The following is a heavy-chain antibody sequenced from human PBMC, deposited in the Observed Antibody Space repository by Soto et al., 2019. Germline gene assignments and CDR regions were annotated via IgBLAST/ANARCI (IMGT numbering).Heavy chain of an antibody. CDR3: ARTRNGGVADSFDS. Sequence: QVQLVESGGGEVQPGGSLRLSCAASGFTFSRHAIHWVRLTPGRGLEWVLAISRDGSYIYYTDSVKGRFTVSRDNSKNTVFVQMNRLSPYDTALYFCARTRNGGVADSFDSWGQGTRVTVSS. V-gene: IGHV3-30*04. J-gene: IGHJ5*01. CDR1: GFTFSRHA. D-gene: IGHD3-3*01. CDR2: ISRDGSYI.